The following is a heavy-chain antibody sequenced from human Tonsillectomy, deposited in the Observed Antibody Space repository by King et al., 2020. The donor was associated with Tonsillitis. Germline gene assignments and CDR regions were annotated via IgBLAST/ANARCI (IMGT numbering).Heavy chain of an antibody. CDR1: GFTFSSYS. D-gene: IGHD4-17*01. J-gene: IGHJ3*02. V-gene: IGHV3-48*01. Sequence: VQLVESGGGLVQPGGSLRLSCAASGFTFSSYSMNWVRQAPGKGLEWVSYISSSSSTIYYADSVKGRFTISRDNAKNSLYLQMNSLRAEDTAVYYCASTGGEHDYDHAFDIWGQGTMVTVSS. CDR2: ISSSSSTI. CDR3: ASTGGEHDYDHAFDI.